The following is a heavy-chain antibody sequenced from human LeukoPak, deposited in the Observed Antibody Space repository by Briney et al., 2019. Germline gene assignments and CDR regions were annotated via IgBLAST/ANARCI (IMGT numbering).Heavy chain of an antibody. V-gene: IGHV4-34*01. CDR1: GGSFSGYY. CDR2: INHSGST. D-gene: IGHD5-12*01. Sequence: SETLSLTCAVYGGSFSGYYWSWIRQPPGKGLEWIGEINHSGSTNYNPSLKSRVTISVDTSKNQFSLQLNSVTPEDTAVYYCARAGGGGAGSGYDYWYYYYYYGMDVWGQGTTVTVSS. CDR3: ARAGGGGAGSGYDYWYYYYYYGMDV. J-gene: IGHJ6*02.